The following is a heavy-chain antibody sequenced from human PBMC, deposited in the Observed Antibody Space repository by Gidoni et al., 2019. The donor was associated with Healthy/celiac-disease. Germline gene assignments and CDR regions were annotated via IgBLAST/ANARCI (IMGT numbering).Heavy chain of an antibody. V-gene: IGHV4-39*01. J-gene: IGHJ4*02. CDR1: GGSISSSSYY. CDR2: IYYSGST. CDR3: ARLSSIAAAGPYYFDY. D-gene: IGHD6-13*01. Sequence: QLQLQESGPGLVKPSETLSLTCTVSGGSISSSSYYWGWIRQPPGKGLEWIGSIYYSGSTYYNPSLKSRVTISVDTSKNQFSLKLSSVTAADTAVYYCARLSSIAAAGPYYFDYWGQGTLVTVSS.